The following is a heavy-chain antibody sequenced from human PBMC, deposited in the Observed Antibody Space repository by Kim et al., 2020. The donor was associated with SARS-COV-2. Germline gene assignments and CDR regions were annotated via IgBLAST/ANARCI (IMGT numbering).Heavy chain of an antibody. CDR1: GGSISSGSYY. J-gene: IGHJ3*02. Sequence: SETLSLTCTVSGGSISSGSYYWAWIRQPPGKGLEWIGSIYYSGSTYYNPSLKSRVAVSVDTSKNQFSLKLSSVTAADTAVYYCARLILYDFWSGDAFDIWGQGTMVTVSS. CDR3: ARLILYDFWSGDAFDI. CDR2: IYYSGST. D-gene: IGHD3-3*01. V-gene: IGHV4-39*01.